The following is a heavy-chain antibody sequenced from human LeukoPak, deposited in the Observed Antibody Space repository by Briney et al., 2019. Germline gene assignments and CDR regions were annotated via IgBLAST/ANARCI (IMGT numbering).Heavy chain of an antibody. CDR2: ISYDGSNK. CDR3: ARGGSMDFDY. D-gene: IGHD1-26*01. CDR1: GFTFSSYA. V-gene: IGHV3-30*14. Sequence: GGSLRLSCAASGFTFSSYAMHWVRKAPGKGLEWVAVISYDGSNKYYADSVKGRFTISRDNSKNTLYLQMNSLRAEDTAVYYCARGGSMDFDYWGQGTLVTVSS. J-gene: IGHJ4*02.